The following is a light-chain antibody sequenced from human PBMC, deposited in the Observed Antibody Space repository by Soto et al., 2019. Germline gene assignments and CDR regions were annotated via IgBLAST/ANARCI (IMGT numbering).Light chain of an antibody. Sequence: QSALTQPASVSGSPGQSITISCTGTSSDVGGYNYVSWYQQHPGKAPKLMIYDVSNRPSGVSNRFSGSKSGNTASLTISGLQADDGADYSCSSYTSSSTLPVFGGGTKLTVL. CDR1: SSDVGGYNY. J-gene: IGLJ2*01. CDR2: DVS. V-gene: IGLV2-14*01. CDR3: SSYTSSSTLPV.